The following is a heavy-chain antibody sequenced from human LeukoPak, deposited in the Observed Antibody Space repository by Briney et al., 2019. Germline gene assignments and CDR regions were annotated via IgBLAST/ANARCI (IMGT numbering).Heavy chain of an antibody. V-gene: IGHV1-2*02. CDR3: ARERLVAAAGSKYYFDY. J-gene: IGHJ4*02. D-gene: IGHD6-13*01. Sequence: ASVKVSCKASGYTFTSYGISWVRQAPGQGLEWMGWINPNSGGTNYAQKFQGRVTMTRDTSISTAYMELSRLRSDDTAVYYCARERLVAAAGSKYYFDYWGQGTLVTVSS. CDR1: GYTFTSYG. CDR2: INPNSGGT.